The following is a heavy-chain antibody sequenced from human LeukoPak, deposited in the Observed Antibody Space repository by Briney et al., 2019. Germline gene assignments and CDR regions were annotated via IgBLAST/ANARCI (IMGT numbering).Heavy chain of an antibody. CDR3: ARAASWNDVDAFDI. D-gene: IGHD1-1*01. V-gene: IGHV1-8*02. CDR2: MNPTSGNT. J-gene: IGHJ3*02. Sequence: ASVKVSFKASVYTFTSYDFNWVRQATGQRLEWMGWMNPTSGNTNSAQNFQGRVTMTRNTSISTPYMELSSLRSDDTPVYYCARAASWNDVDAFDIWGQGTVVSVSS. CDR1: VYTFTSYD.